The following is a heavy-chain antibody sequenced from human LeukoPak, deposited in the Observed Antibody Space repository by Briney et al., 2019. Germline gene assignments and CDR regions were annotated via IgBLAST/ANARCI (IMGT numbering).Heavy chain of an antibody. D-gene: IGHD3-10*01. J-gene: IGHJ3*02. V-gene: IGHV4-4*02. CDR3: ARVEIYYHGSGALDAFDI. Sequence: SGALSLTCGVSGGSISSSNWWSWVREPPGKGVEWIGEISHSGSTKYNPPLKRRVTISVDKAENQLSLKISSLTPAYTAVYYCARVEIYYHGSGALDAFDIWGQGTMVTVSS. CDR1: GGSISSSNW. CDR2: ISHSGST.